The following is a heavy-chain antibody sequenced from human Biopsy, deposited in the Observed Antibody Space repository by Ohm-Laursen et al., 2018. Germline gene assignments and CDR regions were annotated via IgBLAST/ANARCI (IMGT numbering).Heavy chain of an antibody. V-gene: IGHV4-4*09. CDR3: ARMDCSGGSCHYYSYGMDV. J-gene: IGHJ6*02. D-gene: IGHD2-15*01. Sequence: SDTLSLTCTASGVSITAYYWSWIRQPPGKGLECIGNIHHSGSTNYNPSLKSRLTISVDTSKNQFPLKLSSVTAADTAVYYCARMDCSGGSCHYYSYGMDVWGQGTTVTVSS. CDR2: IHHSGST. CDR1: GVSITAYY.